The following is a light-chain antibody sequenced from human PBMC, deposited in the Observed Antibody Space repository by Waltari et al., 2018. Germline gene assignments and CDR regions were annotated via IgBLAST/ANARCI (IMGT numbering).Light chain of an antibody. V-gene: IGLV3-21*01. CDR2: SDG. CDR3: RVWVRASDDRV. Sequence: HRSGQAPEPIISSDGDRPPGIPELISGSHSGLAANLTISRVEAGDEADYYCRVWVRASDDRVFGGGTKLTVL. J-gene: IGLJ2*01.